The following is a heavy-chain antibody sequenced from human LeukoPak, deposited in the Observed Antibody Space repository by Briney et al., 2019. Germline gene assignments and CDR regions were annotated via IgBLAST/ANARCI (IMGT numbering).Heavy chain of an antibody. Sequence: ASVKVSCKASGYTFTSYGISWVRQAPGQGLEWMGWISAYNGNTNYAQKLQGRVTMTTDTSTSTAYMELRSLRSDDTAVYYCARVVRGIVVVPAALYYYMDVWGKGTTVTVSS. D-gene: IGHD2-2*01. V-gene: IGHV1-18*01. CDR3: ARVVRGIVVVPAALYYYMDV. J-gene: IGHJ6*03. CDR1: GYTFTSYG. CDR2: ISAYNGNT.